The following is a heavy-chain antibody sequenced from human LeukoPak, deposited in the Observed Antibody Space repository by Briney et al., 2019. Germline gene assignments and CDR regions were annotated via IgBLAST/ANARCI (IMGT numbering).Heavy chain of an antibody. J-gene: IGHJ5*02. D-gene: IGHD3-10*01. V-gene: IGHV4-39*01. CDR3: ARKYPLPWGSGSHGWFDP. CDR1: GGSISSSSYY. Sequence: SETLSLTCTVSGGSISSSSYYWGWIRQPPGKGVEWIGSIYYSGSTYNNPSLNSRVTISVDTAKNQFSLKLSSVTAADTAVYYCARKYPLPWGSGSHGWFDPWGQGTLVTVSS. CDR2: IYYSGST.